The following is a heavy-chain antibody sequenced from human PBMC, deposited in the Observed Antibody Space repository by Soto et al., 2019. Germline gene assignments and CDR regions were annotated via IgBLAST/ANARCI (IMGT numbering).Heavy chain of an antibody. V-gene: IGHV3-30*18. CDR3: AKDRGNYDSRDDAFDI. Sequence: GSLRLSCVGSGFTFSNYGMHWVRQPPGKGLEWVALISDDGDKRYYADSVRGRLIISRDNSKDTLYLQMNSLGPDDTAVYFCAKDRGNYDSRDDAFDIWGQWTMVTVSS. CDR1: GFTFSNYG. D-gene: IGHD3-22*01. CDR2: ISDDGDKR. J-gene: IGHJ3*02.